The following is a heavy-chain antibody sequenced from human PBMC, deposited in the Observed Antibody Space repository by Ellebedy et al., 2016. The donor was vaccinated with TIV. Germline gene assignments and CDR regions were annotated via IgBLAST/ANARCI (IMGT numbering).Heavy chain of an antibody. CDR3: ARWDRGYSYGSPYFDY. V-gene: IGHV3-74*01. J-gene: IGHJ4*02. CDR2: INSDGSAT. CDR1: GFTFSTYW. D-gene: IGHD5-18*01. Sequence: GESLKISCAASGFTFSTYWMHWVRQAPGKGLVWLSRINSDGSATSYADSVKGRFTISRDNAKNTLYLQMNSLRVEDTAVYFCARWDRGYSYGSPYFDYWGQGTLVTVSS.